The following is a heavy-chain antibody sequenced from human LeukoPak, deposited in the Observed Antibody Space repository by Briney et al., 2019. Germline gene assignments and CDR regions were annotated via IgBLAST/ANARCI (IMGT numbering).Heavy chain of an antibody. V-gene: IGHV4-59*01. J-gene: IGHJ4*02. D-gene: IGHD3-22*01. CDR3: ARVTGYMIEDYFDY. CDR2: IYYTGTT. CDR1: GGSISSYY. Sequence: SETLSLTCTVSGGSISSYYWTWIRQIPGKGLEWIGYIYYTGTTNYNPLFESRATISVDTSKNQFSLKLTSVTAADTAVYYCARVTGYMIEDYFDYRGQGTLVTVSS.